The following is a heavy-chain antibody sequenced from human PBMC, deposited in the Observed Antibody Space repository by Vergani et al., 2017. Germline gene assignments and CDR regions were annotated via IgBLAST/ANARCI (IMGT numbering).Heavy chain of an antibody. CDR3: AHHDDYYDSSGYYYAFDI. D-gene: IGHD3-22*01. Sequence: QITLKESGPTLVKPTQTLTLTCTFSGFSLSTSGVGVGWIRQPPGKALEWLALIYWNDDKRYSPSLKSRLTITKDTSKNQVVLTMTNMDPVDTATYYCAHHDDYYDSSGYYYAFDIWGQGTMVTVSS. CDR2: IYWNDDK. CDR1: GFSLSTSGVG. J-gene: IGHJ3*02. V-gene: IGHV2-5*01.